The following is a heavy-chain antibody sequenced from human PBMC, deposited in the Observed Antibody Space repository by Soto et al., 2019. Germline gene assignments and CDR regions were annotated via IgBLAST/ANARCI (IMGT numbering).Heavy chain of an antibody. V-gene: IGHV4-59*01. D-gene: IGHD6-13*01. CDR1: GGSISSYY. J-gene: IGHJ6*02. Sequence: SETLSLTCTVSGGSISSYYWSWIRQPPGKGLEWIGYIYYSGSTNYNPSLKSRVTISVDTSKNQFSLKLSSVTAADTAVYYCARDRFGEIAAAGTPTYYYYYGMDVWGQGTTVTVSS. CDR3: ARDRFGEIAAAGTPTYYYYYGMDV. CDR2: IYYSGST.